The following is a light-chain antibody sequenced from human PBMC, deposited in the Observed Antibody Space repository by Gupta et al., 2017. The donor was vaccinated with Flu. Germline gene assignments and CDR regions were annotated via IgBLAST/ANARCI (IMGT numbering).Light chain of an antibody. V-gene: IGLV2-8*01. CDR3: SSHTVSDTFV. CDR2: EVT. CDR1: SSNIGAYKY. J-gene: IGLJ1*01. Sequence: QSALTQPPSASGSPGQSSPISCPGTSSNIGAYKYVSCHQQHAGKAPNLIIYEVTKRPSGVPDRCSGAKSGNTASLTVSGLQAEEEGDYYCSSHTVSDTFVFGTGTAVTVL.